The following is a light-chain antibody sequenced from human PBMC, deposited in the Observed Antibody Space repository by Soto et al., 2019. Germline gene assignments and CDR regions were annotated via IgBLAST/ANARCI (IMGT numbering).Light chain of an antibody. CDR1: QNIDMY. V-gene: IGKV1-5*03. CDR3: LQYNSYWR. CDR2: KAS. J-gene: IGKJ1*01. Sequence: DIQMTQSPSTLSASAGDRVTITCRASQNIDMYLAWYQQKPGQAPSLLIYKASSLESGVPSRFSGSGSGTEFTLTISSLQPDDFATYYCLQYNSYWRFGQGTKVEIK.